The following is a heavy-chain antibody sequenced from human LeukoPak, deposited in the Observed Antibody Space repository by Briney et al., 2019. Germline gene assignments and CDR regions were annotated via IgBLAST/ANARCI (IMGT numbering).Heavy chain of an antibody. CDR1: GYRFTSYW. Sequence: GESLKISCKGSGYRFTSYWIGWVRQMPGKGLEWMGIIYPGDSDTRYSPSFQGQVTISADKSISTAYLQWSSLKASDTAMYYCARTYYYGSGSYRNWFDPWGQGTLVTVSS. D-gene: IGHD3-10*01. CDR2: IYPGDSDT. CDR3: ARTYYYGSGSYRNWFDP. J-gene: IGHJ5*02. V-gene: IGHV5-51*01.